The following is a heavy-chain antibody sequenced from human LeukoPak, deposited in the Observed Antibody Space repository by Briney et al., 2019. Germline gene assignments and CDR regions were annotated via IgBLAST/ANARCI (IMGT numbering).Heavy chain of an antibody. D-gene: IGHD4-23*01. J-gene: IGHJ4*02. CDR1: GGTFSSYA. CDR2: IIPIFGTA. Sequence: SVKVSCKASGGTFSSYAISWVRQAPGQGLELMGGIIPIFGTANYAQKFQGRVTITTDESTSTAYMELSSLRSEDTAVYYCARGSGYGGNSIYFDYWGQGTLVTVSS. V-gene: IGHV1-69*05. CDR3: ARGSGYGGNSIYFDY.